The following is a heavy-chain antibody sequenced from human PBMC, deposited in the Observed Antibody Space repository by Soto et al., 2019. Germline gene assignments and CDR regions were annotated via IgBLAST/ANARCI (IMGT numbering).Heavy chain of an antibody. CDR3: ARVGIWGWIDYYYYGMDV. V-gene: IGHV3-30-3*01. J-gene: IGHJ6*02. CDR1: GFTFSSYA. D-gene: IGHD7-27*01. CDR2: ISYDGSKK. Sequence: QVQLVESGGGVVQPGRSLRLSCAASGFTFSSYAMHWVRQAPGKGLEWVAVISYDGSKKYYADSVKGRFTISRDNSKNTLYLQMNSLRAEDTAVYYCARVGIWGWIDYYYYGMDVWGQGTTVTVSS.